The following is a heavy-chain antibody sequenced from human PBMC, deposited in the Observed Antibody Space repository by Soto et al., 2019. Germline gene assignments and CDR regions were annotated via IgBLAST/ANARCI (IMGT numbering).Heavy chain of an antibody. D-gene: IGHD1-7*01. CDR2: IWRDGNNK. Sequence: GGSLTLSCAASGSRSRTYGITPGRHAPGKGLEWVAVIWRDGNNKYHADSVQGRFTVSRDNPKNTLYLQMNYLRPEDTAVYYCSRDGITGTAEWHSLDSWGQGTQVTVSS. CDR3: SRDGITGTAEWHSLDS. CDR1: GSRSRTYG. V-gene: IGHV3-33*01. J-gene: IGHJ4*02.